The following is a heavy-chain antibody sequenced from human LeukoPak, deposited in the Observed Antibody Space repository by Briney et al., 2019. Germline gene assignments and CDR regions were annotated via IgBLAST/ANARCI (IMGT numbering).Heavy chain of an antibody. CDR2: IYPGDSDT. CDR3: ARTRYCSGGSCYAEY. CDR1: GYSFTTCW. J-gene: IGHJ4*02. D-gene: IGHD2-15*01. V-gene: IGHV5-51*06. Sequence: GGSLKISCKGSGYSFTTCWIGWVRQMPGKGLEWMGIIYPGDSDTRYSPSFQGQVTISADKSISTAYLQWSSLKASDTAMYYCARTRYCSGGSCYAEYWGQGTLVTVSS.